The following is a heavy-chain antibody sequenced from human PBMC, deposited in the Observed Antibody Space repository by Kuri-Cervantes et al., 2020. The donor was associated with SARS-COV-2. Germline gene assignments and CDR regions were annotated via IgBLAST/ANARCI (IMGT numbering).Heavy chain of an antibody. CDR3: ARDGKQWLVPYYFDY. Sequence: GESLKISCAASGFTFSSYSMNWVRQAPGKGLEWVSSISSSSSYIYYADSVKGRFTISRDNAKNSLYLQMNSLRAEDTAVYYCARDGKQWLVPYYFDYWGQGTLVTVSS. CDR2: ISSSSSYI. J-gene: IGHJ4*02. D-gene: IGHD6-19*01. V-gene: IGHV3-21*01. CDR1: GFTFSSYS.